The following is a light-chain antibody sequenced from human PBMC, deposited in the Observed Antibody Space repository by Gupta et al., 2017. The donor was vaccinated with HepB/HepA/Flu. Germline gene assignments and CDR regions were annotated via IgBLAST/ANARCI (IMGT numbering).Light chain of an antibody. CDR3: EAWDTSLNVVV. CDR1: SYNVGRNN. J-gene: IGLJ2*01. CDR2: YND. Sequence: QSVLTQSTSVSGTPGQRVTISCSGSSYNVGRNNVNWYQQLPGKAPKLLIYYNDERPSGVPDRISGSKSGTSASLAISGLQAEDEADYYCEAWDTSLNVVVFGGGTKLTVL. V-gene: IGLV1-44*01.